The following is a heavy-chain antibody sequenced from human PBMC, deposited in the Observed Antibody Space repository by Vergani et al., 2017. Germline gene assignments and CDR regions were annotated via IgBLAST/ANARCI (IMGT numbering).Heavy chain of an antibody. V-gene: IGHV4-59*08. CDR2: IYYSGST. J-gene: IGHJ5*02. D-gene: IGHD5-18*01. CDR3: ARHLDSYGHTLGWFDP. CDR1: GGSISSYY. Sequence: QVQLQESGPGLVKPSETLSLTCTVSGGSISSYYWSWIRQPPGKGLEWIGYIYYSGSTYYNPSLKSRVTISVDTSKNQFSLKLSSVTAADTAVYYCARHLDSYGHTLGWFDPWGQGTLVTVSS.